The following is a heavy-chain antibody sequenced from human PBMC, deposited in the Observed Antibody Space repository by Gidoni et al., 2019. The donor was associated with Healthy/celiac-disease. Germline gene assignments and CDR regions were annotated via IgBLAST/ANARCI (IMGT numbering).Heavy chain of an antibody. D-gene: IGHD6-13*01. CDR1: GFTVSSYA. V-gene: IGHV3-23*01. CDR2: ISGIGGST. CDR3: AKVYSSSWYEVLGWFDP. J-gene: IGHJ5*02. Sequence: EVQLLESGGGLVQPGGSLRLTCAASGFTVSSYAMSWVRQAPGKGLGWVSAISGIGGSTYYADSVKGRFTISRDHSKNTLYLQMNSLRAEDTAVYYCAKVYSSSWYEVLGWFDPWGQGTLVTVSS.